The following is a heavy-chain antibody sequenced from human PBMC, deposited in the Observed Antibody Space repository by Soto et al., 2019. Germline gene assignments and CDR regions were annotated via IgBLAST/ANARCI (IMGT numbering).Heavy chain of an antibody. CDR2: IWYDGSNK. CDR1: GFTFSSYG. V-gene: IGHV3-33*01. CDR3: ARSPPGGYHYYYGLDV. D-gene: IGHD3-22*01. Sequence: GGSLRLSCAASGFTFSSYGMHWVRQAPGKGLEWVAVIWYDGSNKYYADSVKGRFTISRDNSKNTLYLQMNSLRAEDTAVYYCARSPPGGYHYYYGLDVWGQGTTVTVSS. J-gene: IGHJ6*02.